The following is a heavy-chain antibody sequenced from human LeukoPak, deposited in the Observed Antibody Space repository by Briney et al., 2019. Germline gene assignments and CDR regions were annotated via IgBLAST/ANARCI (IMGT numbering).Heavy chain of an antibody. Sequence: PGGSLRLSRAAFGFTSSSYEMNWVRQAPGKGLEWVSYISSSGSTIYYADSVKGRFTISRDNAKNSLYLQMNSLRAEDTAVYYCAELGITMIGGVWGKGTTVTISS. J-gene: IGHJ6*04. CDR2: ISSSGSTI. D-gene: IGHD3-10*02. CDR3: AELGITMIGGV. V-gene: IGHV3-48*03. CDR1: GFTSSSYE.